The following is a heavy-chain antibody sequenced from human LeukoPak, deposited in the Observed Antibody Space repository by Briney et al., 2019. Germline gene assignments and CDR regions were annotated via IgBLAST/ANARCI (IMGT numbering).Heavy chain of an antibody. CDR2: IIPIFGTA. CDR3: ARGVLGYDSTKGAFDI. D-gene: IGHD3-22*01. CDR1: GGTFSSYA. Sequence: GASVKVSCKASGGTFSSYAISWVRQAPGQGLEWMGGIIPIFGTANYAQKFQGRVTITTDESTSTAYMELSSLRSEDTAVYYCARGVLGYDSTKGAFDIWGQGTMVTVSS. J-gene: IGHJ3*02. V-gene: IGHV1-69*05.